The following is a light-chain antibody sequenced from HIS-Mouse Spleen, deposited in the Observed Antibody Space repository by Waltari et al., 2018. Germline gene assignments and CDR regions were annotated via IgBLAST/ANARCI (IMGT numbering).Light chain of an antibody. Sequence: QSALTQPASVSGSPGQSITISCTVTSSDLGGYNYLSWYQQHPGKAPKLMIYDVSNRPSGVSNRFSGSKSGNTASLTISGLQAEDEADYYCSSYTSSSTYYVFGTGTKVTVL. CDR1: SSDLGGYNY. CDR3: SSYTSSSTYYV. V-gene: IGLV2-14*03. CDR2: DVS. J-gene: IGLJ1*01.